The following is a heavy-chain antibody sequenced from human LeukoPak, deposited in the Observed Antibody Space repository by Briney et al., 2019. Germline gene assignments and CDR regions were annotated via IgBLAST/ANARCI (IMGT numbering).Heavy chain of an antibody. D-gene: IGHD5-18*01. CDR3: ARDQYSYAHAAH. J-gene: IGHJ4*02. CDR2: IYSGGTT. Sequence: GGSPRLSCAASGFTVSSNYMSWVRQAPGKGLEWVSVIYSGGTTYYADSVKGRFTISRDNSKNTLHLQMNSLRAEDTAVYYCARDQYSYAHAAHWGQGTLVTVSS. V-gene: IGHV3-66*01. CDR1: GFTVSSNY.